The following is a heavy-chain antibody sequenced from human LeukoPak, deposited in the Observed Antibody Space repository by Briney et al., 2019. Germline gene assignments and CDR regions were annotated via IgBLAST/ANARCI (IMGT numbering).Heavy chain of an antibody. CDR3: ARDQMSWDAFDI. D-gene: IGHD3-10*01. CDR1: GFTFSSYA. Sequence: QSGGSLRLSCAASGFTFSSYAMHWVRQAPGKGLEWVAVISYDGSNKYYADSVKGRFTISRDNSKNTLYLQMNSLRAEDTAVYYCARDQMSWDAFDIWGQGTMVTVSS. J-gene: IGHJ3*02. V-gene: IGHV3-30-3*01. CDR2: ISYDGSNK.